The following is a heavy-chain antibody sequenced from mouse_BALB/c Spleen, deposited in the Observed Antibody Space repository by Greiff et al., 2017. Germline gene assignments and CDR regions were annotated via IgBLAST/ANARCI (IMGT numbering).Heavy chain of an antibody. D-gene: IGHD2-2*01. CDR1: GFSLTSYG. V-gene: IGHV2-9*02. CDR3: ARDGYDGYAMDY. Sequence: VKLMESGPGLVAPSQSLSITCTVSGFSLTSYGVHWVRQPPGKGLEWLGVIWAGGSTNYNSALMSRLSISKDNSKSQVFLKMNSLQTDDTAMYYCARDGYDGYAMDYWGQGTSVTVSS. CDR2: IWAGGST. J-gene: IGHJ4*01.